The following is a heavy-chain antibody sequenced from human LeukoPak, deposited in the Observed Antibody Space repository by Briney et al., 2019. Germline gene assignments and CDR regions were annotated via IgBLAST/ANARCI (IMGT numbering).Heavy chain of an antibody. V-gene: IGHV4-39*07. D-gene: IGHD4-17*01. CDR1: GGSISSYY. J-gene: IGHJ4*02. CDR3: ARGRDYGDYDPILDY. Sequence: SETLSLTCTVSGGSISSYYWGWIRQPPGKGLEWIGSIYYSGSTYYNPSLKSRVTISVDRSKNQFSLKLSSVTAADTAVYYCARGRDYGDYDPILDYWGQGTLVTVSS. CDR2: IYYSGST.